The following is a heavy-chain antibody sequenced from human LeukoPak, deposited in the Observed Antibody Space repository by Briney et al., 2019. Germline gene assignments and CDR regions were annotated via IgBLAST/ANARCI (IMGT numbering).Heavy chain of an antibody. CDR2: IIPILGTA. CDR1: GGTFSSYA. V-gene: IGHV1-69*05. Sequence: ASVKVSCKASGGTFSSYAISWVRQAPGQGLEWMGGIIPILGTANYAQKFQGRVTITTDESTSTAYMELSSLRSEDTAVYYCATTRTVWSGYYTAFDYWGQGTLVTVSS. CDR3: ATTRTVWSGYYTAFDY. D-gene: IGHD3-3*01. J-gene: IGHJ4*02.